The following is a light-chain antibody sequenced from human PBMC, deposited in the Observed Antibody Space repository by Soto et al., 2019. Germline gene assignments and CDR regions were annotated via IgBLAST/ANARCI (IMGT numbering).Light chain of an antibody. J-gene: IGKJ5*01. CDR1: QDISNY. CDR3: QPYDNLPT. V-gene: IGKV1-33*01. CDR2: DAS. Sequence: DIQMTQSPSSLSASVGDRVTITCQASQDISNYLNWYQQKPGKAPKLLLYDASNLETGVPSRLSGSGSGTDFNFTISSLQPEDIATSYCQPYDNLPTFGQGTRLEIK.